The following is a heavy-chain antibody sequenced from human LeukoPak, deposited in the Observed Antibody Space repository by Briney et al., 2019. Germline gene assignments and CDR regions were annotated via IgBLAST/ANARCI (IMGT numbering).Heavy chain of an antibody. D-gene: IGHD3-10*01. J-gene: IGHJ4*02. CDR2: ISSSAGAI. Sequence: PGGSLRLSCAASGFTLSDHYMSWTRQAPGKGLEWVSYISSSAGAIFYADSVKGRFTVSRDNAKNSLFLQMNSLRAEDTAVYYCVRSGSPDPDYWGQGTLVTVSS. CDR3: VRSGSPDPDY. CDR1: GFTLSDHY. V-gene: IGHV3-11*01.